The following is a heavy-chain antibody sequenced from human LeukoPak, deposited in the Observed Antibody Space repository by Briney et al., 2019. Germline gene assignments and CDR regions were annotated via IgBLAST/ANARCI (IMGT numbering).Heavy chain of an antibody. Sequence: GGSLRLSCAASGFTFSSYAMSWVRQAPGKGLEWVSAISGSGGSTYYADSVKGRFTISRDNSKNTQYLQMNSLRAEDTAVYYCAKSPGSFYDSSGYYFLLNDAFDIWGQGTMVTVSS. V-gene: IGHV3-23*01. CDR2: ISGSGGST. J-gene: IGHJ3*02. D-gene: IGHD3-22*01. CDR3: AKSPGSFYDSSGYYFLLNDAFDI. CDR1: GFTFSSYA.